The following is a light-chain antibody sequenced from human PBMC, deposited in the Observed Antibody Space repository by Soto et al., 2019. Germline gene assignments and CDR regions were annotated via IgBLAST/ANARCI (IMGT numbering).Light chain of an antibody. CDR2: DVS. CDR1: SSDVGGYNY. Sequence: QSVLTQPASLSVSPGQSITISCTGTSSDVGGYNYVSWYQQYPGKAPKLMIYDVSNRPSGVSNRFSGSKSGNTASLTISGLQAEDEADYYCSSYTSSITYVFGTGTKVT. J-gene: IGLJ1*01. CDR3: SSYTSSITYV. V-gene: IGLV2-14*01.